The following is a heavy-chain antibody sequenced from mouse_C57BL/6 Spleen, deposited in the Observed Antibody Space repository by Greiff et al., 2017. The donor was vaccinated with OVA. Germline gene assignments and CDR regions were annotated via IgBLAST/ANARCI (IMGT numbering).Heavy chain of an antibody. Sequence: QVQLQQPGAELVKPGASVKLSCKASGYTFTSYWMHWVKQRPGRGLEWIGRIDPNSGGTKYNEKFKSKATLTVDKPSSTAYMQRSSLTSEDSAVYYCARKHYGSSFHFDYWGQGTTLTVSS. V-gene: IGHV1-72*01. D-gene: IGHD1-1*01. J-gene: IGHJ2*01. CDR1: GYTFTSYW. CDR2: IDPNSGGT. CDR3: ARKHYGSSFHFDY.